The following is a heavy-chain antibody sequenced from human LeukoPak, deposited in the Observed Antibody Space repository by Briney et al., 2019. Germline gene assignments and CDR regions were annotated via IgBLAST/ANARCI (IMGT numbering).Heavy chain of an antibody. V-gene: IGHV4-39*07. CDR3: ARESSVTATY. J-gene: IGHJ4*02. D-gene: IGHD2-15*01. Sequence: SETLSLTCTGSGDSVTNTRYYWGWIRQPPGKGLEWIGTIYYAGDTYYNPSLKSRVTISVDTSNDQFSLELTSVTAADTAVYYCARESSVTATYWGQGTLVIVSS. CDR1: GDSVTNTRYY. CDR2: IYYAGDT.